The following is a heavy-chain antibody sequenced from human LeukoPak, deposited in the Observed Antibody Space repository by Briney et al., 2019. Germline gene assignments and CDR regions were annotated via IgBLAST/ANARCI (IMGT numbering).Heavy chain of an antibody. Sequence: GGSLRLSCAASGFTFSSYEMNWVRQAPGKGLEWVSYISSSGSTIYYADSVKGRFTISRDNAKNSLYLQMNSLRADDTAVYYCAGGLAAAHYYYYMEVWGKGTTVTVSS. CDR2: ISSSGSTI. V-gene: IGHV3-48*03. CDR3: AGGLAAAHYYYYMEV. D-gene: IGHD6-13*01. CDR1: GFTFSSYE. J-gene: IGHJ6*03.